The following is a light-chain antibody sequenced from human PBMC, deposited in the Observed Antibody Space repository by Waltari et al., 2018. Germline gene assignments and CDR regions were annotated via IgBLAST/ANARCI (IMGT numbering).Light chain of an antibody. J-gene: IGLJ3*02. CDR1: FSSIGSNA. CDR2: TNS. CDR3: AAWDDSLNGWV. V-gene: IGLV1-44*01. Sequence: QSVLTQPPSASGTPGQRVTISCSGSFSSIGSNAVNWYQQPPGTAPKLLIYTNSQRPSVVPDRFSGSKSGTSASLVISGLQSEDEADYYCAAWDDSLNGWVFGGGTKLTVL.